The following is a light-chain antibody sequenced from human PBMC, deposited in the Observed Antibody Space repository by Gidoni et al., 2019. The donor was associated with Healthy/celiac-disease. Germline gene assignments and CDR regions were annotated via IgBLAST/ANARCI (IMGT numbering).Light chain of an antibody. V-gene: IGKV1-39*01. Sequence: DIQLTQSPSSLSASVGDRVTITCRASQSISSYLNWYQQKPGKAPKLLIYAASSLQSGVPSRFRGSGAGTDFTLNISSLQPEDVATYYCQQSYSTLWTFGQGTKVEIK. CDR1: QSISSY. CDR3: QQSYSTLWT. J-gene: IGKJ1*01. CDR2: AAS.